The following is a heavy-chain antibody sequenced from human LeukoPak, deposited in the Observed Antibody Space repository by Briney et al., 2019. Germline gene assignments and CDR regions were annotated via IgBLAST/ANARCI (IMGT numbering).Heavy chain of an antibody. CDR3: ARVPSGDAFDI. J-gene: IGHJ3*02. CDR2: IYSGGST. V-gene: IGHV3-66*01. Sequence: GGPLSLPCEAFGLTASGNTLSWFGKAPGKGLKWVSVIYSGGSTYYADSVKGRFTISRDNSKNTLYLQMNSLRAGDTAVYYCARVPSGDAFDIWGQGTMVTVSS. CDR1: GLTASGNT. D-gene: IGHD2-2*01.